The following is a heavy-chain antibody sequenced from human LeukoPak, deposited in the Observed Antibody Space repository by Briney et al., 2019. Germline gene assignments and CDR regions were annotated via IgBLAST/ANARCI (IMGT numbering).Heavy chain of an antibody. CDR1: GFTFDDYA. V-gene: IGHV3-43*02. J-gene: IGHJ6*02. CDR2: ISGDGGST. CDR3: AKDIEYPGYYYGMDV. Sequence: GGSLRLSCAASGFTFDDYAMHWVRQAPGKGLEWVSLISGDGGSTYYADSVKGRFTISRDNSKNSLYLQMNSLRTEDTALYYCAKDIEYPGYYYGMDVWGQGTTVTVSS. D-gene: IGHD2-2*01.